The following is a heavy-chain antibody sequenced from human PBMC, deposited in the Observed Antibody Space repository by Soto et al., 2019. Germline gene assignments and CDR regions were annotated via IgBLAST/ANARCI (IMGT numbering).Heavy chain of an antibody. Sequence: QVQLVQSGAEVKKPGSSVKVSCKASGGTFSSYTISWVRHAPGQGLEWMGRIIPILGIANYAQTFQGRVTITADKTTSTAYMDLSSLRSEDTAVYYCASSSSVRPQRLDYWGQGTLVTVSS. CDR3: ASSSSVRPQRLDY. D-gene: IGHD6-6*01. CDR1: GGTFSSYT. J-gene: IGHJ4*02. CDR2: IIPILGIA. V-gene: IGHV1-69*02.